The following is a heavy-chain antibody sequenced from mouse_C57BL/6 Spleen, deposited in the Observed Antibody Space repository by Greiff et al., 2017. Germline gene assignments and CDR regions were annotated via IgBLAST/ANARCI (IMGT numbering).Heavy chain of an antibody. CDR1: GYTFTSYW. CDR2: IYPGSGSP. J-gene: IGHJ1*03. Sequence: VQLQQPGAELVKSGASVKMSCKVSGYTFTSYWITWVKQRPGQGLEWIGDIYPGSGSPNYNEKFKGKATLTVDTSSSTAYMQLSSLTSEDTAVYYGAKEGGKCFDVWGTGTTVTVSS. D-gene: IGHD1-1*02. V-gene: IGHV1-55*01. CDR3: AKEGGKCFDV.